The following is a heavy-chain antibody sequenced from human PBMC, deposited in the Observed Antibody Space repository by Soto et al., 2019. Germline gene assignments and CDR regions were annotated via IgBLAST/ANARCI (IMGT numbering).Heavy chain of an antibody. J-gene: IGHJ4*02. CDR2: IYYSGST. V-gene: IGHV4-31*03. CDR3: AREGSSGYYYYFDY. CDR1: GGSISSGGYY. D-gene: IGHD3-22*01. Sequence: KASETLSLTCTVSGGSISSGGYYWSWIRQHPGKGLEWIGYIYYSGSTYYNPSLKSRVTISVDTSKNQFSLKLSSVTAADTAVYYCAREGSSGYYYYFDYWGQGALVTVSS.